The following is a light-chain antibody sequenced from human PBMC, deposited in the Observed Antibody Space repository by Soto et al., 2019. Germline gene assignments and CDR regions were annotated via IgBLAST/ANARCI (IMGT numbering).Light chain of an antibody. CDR3: QQRSNWPPLT. CDR1: QSVSSY. CDR2: DAS. J-gene: IGKJ4*01. Sequence: EIVLTQSPATLSLSPGERATLSCRASQSVSSYLAWYQQKPGQAPRLLIYDASNRATGIPARFSGSGSGTDFTLTISSLXPEDXAVYYCQQRSNWPPLTFGGGTKVEIK. V-gene: IGKV3-11*01.